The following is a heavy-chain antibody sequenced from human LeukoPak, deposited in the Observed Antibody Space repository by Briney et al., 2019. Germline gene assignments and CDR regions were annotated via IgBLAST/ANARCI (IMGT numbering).Heavy chain of an antibody. J-gene: IGHJ3*02. CDR2: IWYDGIRK. V-gene: IGHV3-33*02. CDR1: GFTFTDHV. CDR3: AREGSGDFDI. Sequence: PGGSLRLSCAASGFTFTDHVMHWVRQAPGKGLEWVALIWYDGIRKNFADSPKGRFTISRDNSKNMVFLQMNSLRAEDTAVYYCAREGSGDFDIWGQGTMVTVSS. D-gene: IGHD3-10*01.